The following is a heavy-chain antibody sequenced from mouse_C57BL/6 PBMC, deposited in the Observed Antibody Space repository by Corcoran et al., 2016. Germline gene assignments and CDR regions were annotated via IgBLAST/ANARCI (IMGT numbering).Heavy chain of an antibody. Sequence: QVQLQQSGPELVKPGASVKISCKASGYTFTDYYINWVKQRPGQGLEWIGWIFPGSGSTYYNEKFKGKATLTVDKSSSTAYMLLSSLTSEDSAVYFCARGGSFYYGYDCDAMDYWGQGTSVTVSS. CDR1: GYTFTDYY. D-gene: IGHD2-2*01. V-gene: IGHV1-75*01. J-gene: IGHJ4*01. CDR3: ARGGSFYYGYDCDAMDY. CDR2: IFPGSGST.